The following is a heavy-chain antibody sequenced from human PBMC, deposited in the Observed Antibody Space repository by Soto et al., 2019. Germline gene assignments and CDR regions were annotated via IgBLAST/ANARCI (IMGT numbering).Heavy chain of an antibody. CDR1: GYTFTSYY. CDR2: INPSGGST. Sequence: GASVKVSCKASGYTFTSYYMHWVRQAPGQGLEWMGIINPSGGSTSYAQKFQGRVTMTRDTSTSTVYMELSSLRSEDTAVYYCARAGDGYNYLWYFDLWGRGTLVTVSS. CDR3: ARAGDGYNYLWYFDL. V-gene: IGHV1-46*01. J-gene: IGHJ2*01. D-gene: IGHD5-12*01.